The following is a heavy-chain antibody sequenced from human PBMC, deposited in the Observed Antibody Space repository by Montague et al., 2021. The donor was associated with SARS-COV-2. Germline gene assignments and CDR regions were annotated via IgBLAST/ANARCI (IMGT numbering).Heavy chain of an antibody. CDR2: IYYSGRT. J-gene: IGHJ2*01. CDR3: ARRIVTYYWYFDL. CDR1: NASFDNYY. V-gene: IGHV4-59*01. Sequence: SETLSLTCTVSNASFDNYYWSWVRQSPGKGLEYIGYIYYSGRTNYNPSLRSRVTISIDTSKNQFSLKLMSVTAAETAIYFCARRIVTYYWYFDLWGRGTLVTVSS. D-gene: IGHD2-15*01.